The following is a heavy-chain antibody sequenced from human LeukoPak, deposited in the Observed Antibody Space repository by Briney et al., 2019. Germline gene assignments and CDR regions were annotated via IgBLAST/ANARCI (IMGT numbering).Heavy chain of an antibody. V-gene: IGHV3-48*03. CDR3: ARDRYNEHFHY. CDR2: ISSSAITI. CDR1: GFTFNNYE. D-gene: IGHD3-9*01. Sequence: GGSLRLSCAASGFTFNNYEMNWIRQAPGKGLEWISYISSSAITIYYADSVKGRYTISRDNAKNSLYLQMNSLRVEDTAVYYCARDRYNEHFHYWGQGTLVTVSS. J-gene: IGHJ1*01.